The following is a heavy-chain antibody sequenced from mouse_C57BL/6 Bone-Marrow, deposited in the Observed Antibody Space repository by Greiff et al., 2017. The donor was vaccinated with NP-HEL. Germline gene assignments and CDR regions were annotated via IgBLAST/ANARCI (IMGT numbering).Heavy chain of an antibody. CDR3: ARGDGYDYDAWVAY. CDR1: GYTFTSYW. V-gene: IGHV1-61*01. J-gene: IGHJ3*01. Sequence: VQLQQPGAELVRPGSSVKLSCKASGYTFTSYWMDWVKQRPGQGLEWIGNIYPSDSETHYNQKFKDKATLTVDKSSSTAYMQLSSLTSEDSAVYYCARGDGYDYDAWVAYWGQGTLVTVSA. CDR2: IYPSDSET. D-gene: IGHD2-4*01.